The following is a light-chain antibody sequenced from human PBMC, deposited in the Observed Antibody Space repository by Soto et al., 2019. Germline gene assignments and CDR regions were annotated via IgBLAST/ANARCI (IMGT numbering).Light chain of an antibody. CDR3: SSYTSSSTLDVL. J-gene: IGLJ2*01. Sequence: QSALTQPASVSGSPGQSITISCTGTSSDVGGYNYVSWYQQHPGKAPKLMIYEVSNRPSGVSNRFSGSKSGNTASLTISGLQAEDEDDYYCSSYTSSSTLDVLFGGGTQLTVL. CDR2: EVS. CDR1: SSDVGGYNY. V-gene: IGLV2-14*01.